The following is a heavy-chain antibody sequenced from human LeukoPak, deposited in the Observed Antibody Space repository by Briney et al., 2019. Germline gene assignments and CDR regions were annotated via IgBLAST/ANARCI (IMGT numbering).Heavy chain of an antibody. CDR2: IKQDGSEK. Sequence: GGSLRLSCAASEFTFRSYWMRWVRQAPGKGLEWVANIKQDGSEKNYVDPVKGRFTISRDNAKNSMYLQMNSLRAEDTAVYYCAREGFAAASDIWGQGTMVTVSS. J-gene: IGHJ3*02. CDR1: EFTFRSYW. V-gene: IGHV3-7*01. D-gene: IGHD2-15*01. CDR3: AREGFAAASDI.